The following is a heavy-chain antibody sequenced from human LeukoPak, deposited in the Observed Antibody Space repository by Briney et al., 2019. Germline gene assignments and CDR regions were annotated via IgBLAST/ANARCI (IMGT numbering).Heavy chain of an antibody. J-gene: IGHJ4*02. V-gene: IGHV1-18*01. CDR3: ARLADFWSGYDQALYYFDY. Sequence: GASVKVSCKASGYTFTSYGISLVRQAPGPGLEWMGWISAYNGNTNYAQKLQGRVTMTTDTSTSTAYMELRSLRSDDTAVYYCARLADFWSGYDQALYYFDYWGQGTLVTVSS. CDR2: ISAYNGNT. D-gene: IGHD3-3*01. CDR1: GYTFTSYG.